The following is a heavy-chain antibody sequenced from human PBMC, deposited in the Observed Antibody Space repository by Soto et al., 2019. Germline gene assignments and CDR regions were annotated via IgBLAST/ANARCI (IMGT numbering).Heavy chain of an antibody. CDR2: ISKRSTYI. V-gene: IGHV3-21*01. J-gene: IGHJ6*02. Sequence: PACSLALSRASYGVTFSGYVMNWVRQAPGKGLEWVSSISKRSTYIYYADSVKGRFTISRDNAKNSLYLQMNSLRAEDTAVYYCARGGSYYYYGMDVWGQGTTVTAP. CDR1: GVTFSGYV. CDR3: ARGGSYYYYGMDV.